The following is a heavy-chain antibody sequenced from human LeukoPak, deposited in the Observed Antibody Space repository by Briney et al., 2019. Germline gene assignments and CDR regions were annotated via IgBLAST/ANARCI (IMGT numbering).Heavy chain of an antibody. V-gene: IGHV4-39*01. CDR3: ARHHGYYDYVWGSYRLGTTFDY. J-gene: IGHJ4*02. Sequence: PSETLSLTCTVSGSCISSSSYYWGWIRQPPGKGLEWIGSIYYSGSNYYNPSLKSRVTISVDTSKNQFSLKLSSVTAADTAVYYCARHHGYYDYVWGSYRLGTTFDYWGQGTLVTVSS. D-gene: IGHD3-16*02. CDR1: GSCISSSSYY. CDR2: IYYSGSN.